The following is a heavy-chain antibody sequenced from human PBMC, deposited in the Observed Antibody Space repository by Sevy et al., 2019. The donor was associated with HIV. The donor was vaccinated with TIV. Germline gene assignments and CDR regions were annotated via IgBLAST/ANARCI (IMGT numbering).Heavy chain of an antibody. J-gene: IGHJ6*02. Sequence: ASVKVSCKVSGYTLTELSMHWVRQAPGKGLECMGGFDPEDGETIYAQKFRGRVTMTEDTSTDTAYMELSSLRSEDTAVYYCATPMVRGAPGDYYYGMDVWGQGTTVTVSS. CDR1: GYTLTELS. CDR3: ATPMVRGAPGDYYYGMDV. CDR2: FDPEDGET. V-gene: IGHV1-24*01. D-gene: IGHD3-10*01.